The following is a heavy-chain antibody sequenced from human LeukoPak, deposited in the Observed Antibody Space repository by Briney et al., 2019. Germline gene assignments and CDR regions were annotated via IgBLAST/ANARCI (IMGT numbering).Heavy chain of an antibody. CDR1: DYSISSGYY. J-gene: IGHJ6*03. CDR3: ARAVEDFYYYMDV. D-gene: IGHD6-19*01. CDR2: IYHTGTT. V-gene: IGHV4-38-2*02. Sequence: SETLSLTCTVSDYSISSGYYWGWIRQPPGKGLEWIGSIYHTGTTYYSPSLKSRVTILLDTSKKQFSLKLRSVTAADTAVYYCARAVEDFYYYMDVWGKGTTVTVSS.